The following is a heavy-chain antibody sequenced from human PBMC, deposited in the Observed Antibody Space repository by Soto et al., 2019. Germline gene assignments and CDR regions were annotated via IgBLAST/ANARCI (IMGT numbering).Heavy chain of an antibody. CDR3: AKNNCSGSYSYYYYRDV. V-gene: IGHV3-23*01. CDR2: ISGSGGST. D-gene: IGHD3-10*02. J-gene: IGHJ6*03. Sequence: EVQLLESGGGLVQPGGSLRLSCAASGFTFSSYAMSWVRQAPGKGLEWVSAISGSGGSTYYADSVKGRFTISRDNSKNTLYLQMNSLRAEDTAVYYCAKNNCSGSYSYYYYRDVWGKGTTVTVSS. CDR1: GFTFSSYA.